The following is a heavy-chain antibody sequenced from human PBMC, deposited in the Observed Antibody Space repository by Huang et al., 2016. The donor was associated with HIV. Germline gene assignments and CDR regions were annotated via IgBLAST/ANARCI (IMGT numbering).Heavy chain of an antibody. CDR1: GGSFSGYY. D-gene: IGHD3-10*01. Sequence: QVQLHQWGAGLLKPSETLSLTCAVYGGSFSGYYWGWIRQPPGKGLEWIGEITHSGSTNSNPALNSRVTISEETSKNQFSLKLSSVTAADTAVYYCARAPHYGSGSYYYWGQGTLVTVSS. J-gene: IGHJ4*02. CDR2: ITHSGST. CDR3: ARAPHYGSGSYYY. V-gene: IGHV4-34*01.